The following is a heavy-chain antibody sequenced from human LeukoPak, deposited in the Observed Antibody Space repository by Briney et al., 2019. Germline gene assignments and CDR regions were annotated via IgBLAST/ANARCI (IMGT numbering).Heavy chain of an antibody. V-gene: IGHV4-4*09. D-gene: IGHD3-10*01. CDR3: AKKGGSGNLVYFDY. J-gene: IGHJ4*02. CDR1: GDSISGSY. CDR2: IYSSGTT. Sequence: SETLSLTCTVSGDSISGSYWSWIRQPPGQGLEYIGYIYSSGTTNYNLSLKSRFTISVDTSRNQLFLKLTSVTAADTAVYFCAKKGGSGNLVYFDYWGQGALVTVSS.